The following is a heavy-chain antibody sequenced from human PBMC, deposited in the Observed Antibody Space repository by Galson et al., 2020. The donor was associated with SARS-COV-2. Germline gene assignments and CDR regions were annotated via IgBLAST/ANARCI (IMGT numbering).Heavy chain of an antibody. CDR3: TRPDYYDTSGYYYDVAY. J-gene: IGHJ4*02. Sequence: GESLKISCTASGFTFSGSAMHWVRQASGKGLEWVGRIRSKDNNYATTYATSVKGRFTISRDDSKNTAYLQMNSLKTEDTAVYYCTRPDYYDTSGYYYDVAYWGQGTLVTVSS. D-gene: IGHD3-22*01. CDR2: IRSKDNNYAT. CDR1: GFTFSGSA. V-gene: IGHV3-73*01.